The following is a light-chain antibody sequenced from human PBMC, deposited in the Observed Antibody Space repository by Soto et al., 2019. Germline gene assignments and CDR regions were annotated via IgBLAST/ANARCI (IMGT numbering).Light chain of an antibody. V-gene: IGKV2-28*01. CDR2: LGS. J-gene: IGKJ4*01. Sequence: EIVMIQSPLALPVTPGEPASISCRSSQSLLHSNGYNYLDWYLQQPGQSTQLLIFLGSNRASGVPDRFSGSGSGTDFTLKISRVEAGDVGIYYCMQSLQAPQLTFGGGTRVEIK. CDR1: QSLLHSNGYNY. CDR3: MQSLQAPQLT.